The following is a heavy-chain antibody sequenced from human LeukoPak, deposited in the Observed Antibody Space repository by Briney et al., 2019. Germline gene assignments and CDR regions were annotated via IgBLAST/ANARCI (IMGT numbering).Heavy chain of an antibody. CDR2: IIPIFGTA. D-gene: IGHD4-17*01. CDR1: GGTFSSYA. Sequence: SVKVSCKASGGTFSSYAISWVRQAPGQGLEWMGGIIPIFGTANYAQKFQGRVTITTDESTSTAYMELSSLRSEDTAVYCCAREGDGDYVLDYWGQGTLVTVSS. V-gene: IGHV1-69*05. J-gene: IGHJ4*01. CDR3: AREGDGDYVLDY.